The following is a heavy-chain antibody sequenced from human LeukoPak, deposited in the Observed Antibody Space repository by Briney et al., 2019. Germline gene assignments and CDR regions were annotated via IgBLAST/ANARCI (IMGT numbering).Heavy chain of an antibody. CDR3: ARQPAVAAAGNYFDY. CDR2: IYYNGNT. D-gene: IGHD6-13*01. V-gene: IGHV4-39*01. Sequence: SETLSLTCTVSGGSISSYYWGWIRQTPGKGLEWIGTIYYNGNTYYNPSLKSRVTISIDTSKNQFSLRLSSVTAADTTLYYCARQPAVAAAGNYFDYWGQGILVTVSS. CDR1: GGSISSYY. J-gene: IGHJ4*02.